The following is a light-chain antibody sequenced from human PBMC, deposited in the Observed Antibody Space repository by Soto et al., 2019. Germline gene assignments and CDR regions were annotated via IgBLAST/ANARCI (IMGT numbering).Light chain of an antibody. CDR1: SRDVDAYDF. CDR3: CSFAGSFYV. V-gene: IGLV2-11*01. Sequence: QSALTQPRSVSGSPGQSVAISCTGTSRDVDAYDFVSWYQHHPGKAPKLIISEVSKRPSGVSHRFSGSKSGNTASLTISGLQAEDEDDYFCCSFAGSFYVFGTGTKLTVL. CDR2: EVS. J-gene: IGLJ1*01.